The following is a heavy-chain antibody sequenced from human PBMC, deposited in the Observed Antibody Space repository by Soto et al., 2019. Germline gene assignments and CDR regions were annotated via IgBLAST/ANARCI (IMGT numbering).Heavy chain of an antibody. CDR2: INHSGST. CDR1: GGSFSGYY. Sequence: QVQLQQWGAGLLKPSETLSLTCAVYGGSFSGYYWSWIRQPPGKGLEWIGEINHSGSTNYNPSLKSRVTISVDTSKNQFSLKLSSVTAADTAVYYCASPYYDSSGYYYDAFDIWGQGTMVTVSS. J-gene: IGHJ3*02. CDR3: ASPYYDSSGYYYDAFDI. D-gene: IGHD3-22*01. V-gene: IGHV4-34*01.